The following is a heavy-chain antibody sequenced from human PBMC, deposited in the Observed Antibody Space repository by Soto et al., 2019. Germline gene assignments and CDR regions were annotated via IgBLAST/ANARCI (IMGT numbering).Heavy chain of an antibody. CDR1: GGSFKSGSYS. CDR2: VYHTGRT. D-gene: IGHD3-3*01. J-gene: IGHJ4*02. V-gene: IGHV4-61*01. Sequence: QVQLQESGPGLVKPSETLSLTCTVSGGSFKSGSYSWSWIRQPPGQGLEWIGYVYHTGRTSYNPSLKSRVSISTDTSKNQFSLNLDSVTAADTAVYFVARDFAYFDSWGQGTLVTVSS. CDR3: ARDFAYFDS.